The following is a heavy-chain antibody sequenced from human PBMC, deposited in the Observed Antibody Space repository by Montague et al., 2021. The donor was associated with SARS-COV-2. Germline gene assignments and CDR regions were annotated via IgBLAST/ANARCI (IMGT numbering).Heavy chain of an antibody. J-gene: IGHJ5*02. V-gene: IGHV4-39*01. Sequence: SKTLPLTCTVSGGSISSNNNYWGWIRQSAGKGLEWIGSIYYSGTTYYNPSLKSRVTIYVDTSKNQFSLRLSSVTATDTSVYYCARSTATFGESHNWFAPWGQRAMVVVSS. CDR2: IYYSGTT. D-gene: IGHD3-10*01. CDR3: ARSTATFGESHNWFAP. CDR1: GGSISSNNNY.